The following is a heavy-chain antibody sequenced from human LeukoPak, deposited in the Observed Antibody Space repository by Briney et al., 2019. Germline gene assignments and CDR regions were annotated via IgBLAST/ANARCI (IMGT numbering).Heavy chain of an antibody. D-gene: IGHD3-10*01. J-gene: IGHJ4*02. CDR1: GYSFTNYW. V-gene: IGHV5-51*01. CDR2: IYPGDSDT. Sequence: GESLKISCKGSGYSFTNYWIDWVRQMPGKGLEWMGIIYPGDSDTRYSPSFQGQVSISADKSISIAYLQWSSLKASDTAMYYCATGSYSDYFDYWGQGTLVTVSS. CDR3: ATGSYSDYFDY.